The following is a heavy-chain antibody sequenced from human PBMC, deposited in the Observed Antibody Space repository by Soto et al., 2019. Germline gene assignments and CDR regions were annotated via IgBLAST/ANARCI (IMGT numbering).Heavy chain of an antibody. Sequence: GGSLRLSCAASGFTFSDHYMDWVRQAPGKGLEWVGRIRNKANSYTTEYAASVKGRFTISRDDSKNSLYLQMNSLKTEDTAVYYCARDHYPVVAATRFRYYYMDVWGKGTTVTVSS. D-gene: IGHD2-15*01. CDR2: IRNKANSYTT. CDR3: ARDHYPVVAATRFRYYYMDV. J-gene: IGHJ6*03. CDR1: GFTFSDHY. V-gene: IGHV3-72*01.